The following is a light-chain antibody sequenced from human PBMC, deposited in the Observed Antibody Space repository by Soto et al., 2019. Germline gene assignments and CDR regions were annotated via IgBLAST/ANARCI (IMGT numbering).Light chain of an antibody. V-gene: IGLV2-14*01. CDR2: EVT. CDR3: SSYSSSSALDLI. CDR1: NRDVGGYNY. J-gene: IGLJ2*01. Sequence: QSALAQPASVSGSPGQSTTISCAGTNRDVGGYNYVSWYQQYPGKAPQLIIYEVTYRPSGVSNRFSGSKSGNTTSLTNSGLQAEDEDDYSCSSYSSSSALDLIFCGGTQLTVL.